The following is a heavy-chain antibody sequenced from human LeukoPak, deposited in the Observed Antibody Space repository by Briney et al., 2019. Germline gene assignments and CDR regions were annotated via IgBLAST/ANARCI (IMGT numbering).Heavy chain of an antibody. V-gene: IGHV4-4*07. CDR1: GGSLSRYY. CDR2: IYTSGST. D-gene: IGHD3-3*01. J-gene: IGHJ4*02. CDR3: ARQPVERLRFLEWLPQPLFDY. Sequence: SETLSLTCTVSGGSLSRYYWSWIRQPAGKGLEWIGRIYTSGSTNYNPSLKSRVTMSVDTSKNQFSLTLSSVTAADTAVYYCARQPVERLRFLEWLPQPLFDYWGQGTLVTASS.